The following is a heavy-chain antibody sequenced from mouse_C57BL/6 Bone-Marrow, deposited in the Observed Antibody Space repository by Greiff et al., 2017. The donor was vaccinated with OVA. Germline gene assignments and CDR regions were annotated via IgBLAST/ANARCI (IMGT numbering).Heavy chain of an antibody. CDR3: ARRGRRSLYFDY. Sequence: EVQGVESGGGLVQPGGSLKLSCAASGFTFSDYYMYWVRQTPEKRLEWVAYISNGGGSTYYPDTVKGRFTISRDNAKNTLYLQMSRLKSEDTAMYYCARRGRRSLYFDYWGQGTTLTVSS. V-gene: IGHV5-12*01. J-gene: IGHJ2*01. D-gene: IGHD1-1*01. CDR2: ISNGGGST. CDR1: GFTFSDYY.